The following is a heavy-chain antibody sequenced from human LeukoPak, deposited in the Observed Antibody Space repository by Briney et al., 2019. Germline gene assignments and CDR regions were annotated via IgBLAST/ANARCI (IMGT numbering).Heavy chain of an antibody. J-gene: IGHJ3*02. D-gene: IGHD3-10*01. CDR3: AKSNGYGLVDI. CDR1: GGSISSYY. CDR2: IYYTGYT. V-gene: IGHV4-59*12. Sequence: SETLSLTCTVSGGSISSYYWNWIRQPPGKGLEWIGYIYYTGYTNYNPSLKSRVTISLDTSRNQFSLKLNSVTAADTAVYYCAKSNGYGLVDIWGQGTMVTVSS.